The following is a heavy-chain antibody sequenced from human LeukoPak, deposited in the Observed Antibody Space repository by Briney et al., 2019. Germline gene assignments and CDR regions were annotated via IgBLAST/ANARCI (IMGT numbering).Heavy chain of an antibody. Sequence: GASVKVSCKASGYTFTSYGISWVRQAPGQGLEWMGLISAYNGNTNYAQKLQGRVTMTTDTSTSTAYMELRSLRSDDTAVYYCARYSLPRIAATCTRGSYHYLDVWGKGTTVTVSS. V-gene: IGHV1-18*01. CDR2: ISAYNGNT. CDR3: ARYSLPRIAATCTRGSYHYLDV. J-gene: IGHJ6*03. CDR1: GYTFTSYG. D-gene: IGHD6-13*01.